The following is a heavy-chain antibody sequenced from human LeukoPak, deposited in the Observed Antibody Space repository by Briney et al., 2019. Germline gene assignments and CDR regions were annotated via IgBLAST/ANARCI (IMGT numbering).Heavy chain of an antibody. CDR1: GGSISSSSYY. V-gene: IGHV4-39*07. J-gene: IGHJ4*02. CDR3: ARELRWSHFDY. Sequence: SETLSLTCTVSGGSISSSSYYWGWTRQPPGKGLEWIGNIYYSGSTYYNPSLKSRVTISVDTSKNQFSLKLSSVTAADTAVYYCARELRWSHFDYWGQGTLVTVSS. CDR2: IYYSGST. D-gene: IGHD4-23*01.